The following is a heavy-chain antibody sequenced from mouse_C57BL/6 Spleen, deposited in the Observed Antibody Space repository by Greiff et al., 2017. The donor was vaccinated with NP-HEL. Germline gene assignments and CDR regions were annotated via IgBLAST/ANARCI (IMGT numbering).Heavy chain of an antibody. J-gene: IGHJ4*01. CDR2: INPNYGTT. V-gene: IGHV1-39*01. CDR3: ARYRGEGDAMDY. Sequence: EVKLMESGPELVKPGASVKISCKASGYSFTDYNMNWVKQSNGKSLEWIGVINPNYGTTSYNQKFKGKATLTVDQSSSTAYMQLNSLTSEDSAVYYCARYRGEGDAMDYWGQGTSVTVSS. CDR1: GYSFTDYN. D-gene: IGHD2-12*01.